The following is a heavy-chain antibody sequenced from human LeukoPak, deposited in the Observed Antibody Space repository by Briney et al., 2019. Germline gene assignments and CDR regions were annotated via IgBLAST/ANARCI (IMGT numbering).Heavy chain of an antibody. J-gene: IGHJ4*02. D-gene: IGHD1-7*01. Sequence: ASVKVSCKASGYTFTSYGISWVRQAPGQGLEWMGWISAYSGNTNYAQKLQGRVTMTTDTSTSTAYMELGSLRSDDTAVYYCARVKGDWNYGTVYYFDYWGQGTLVTVSS. CDR1: GYTFTSYG. CDR2: ISAYSGNT. V-gene: IGHV1-18*01. CDR3: ARVKGDWNYGTVYYFDY.